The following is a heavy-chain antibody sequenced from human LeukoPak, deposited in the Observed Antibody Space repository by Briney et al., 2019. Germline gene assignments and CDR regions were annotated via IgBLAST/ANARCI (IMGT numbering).Heavy chain of an antibody. Sequence: PGGSLRLSCAASGFTFSSYGMHWVRQAPGKGLEWVAVISYDGSNKYYADSVKGRFTISRDNSKNTLYLQMNSLRAEDTAVYYCARTSGPPEPFFDYWGQGTLVTVSS. J-gene: IGHJ4*02. CDR3: ARTSGPPEPFFDY. CDR2: ISYDGSNK. CDR1: GFTFSSYG. V-gene: IGHV3-30*03. D-gene: IGHD3-10*01.